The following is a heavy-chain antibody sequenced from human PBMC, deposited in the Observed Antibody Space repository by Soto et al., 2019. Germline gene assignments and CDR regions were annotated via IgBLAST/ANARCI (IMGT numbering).Heavy chain of an antibody. CDR3: AKVHAPAAGTIAFDI. CDR2: ISYDGSNK. Sequence: QVQLVESGGGVVQPGRSLRLSCAASGFTFSSYGMHWVRQAPGKGLEWVAVISYDGSNKYYADSVKGRFTISRDNSKNTLYLQMNSLRAEDTAVYYCAKVHAPAAGTIAFDIWGQGTMVTVSS. D-gene: IGHD6-13*01. CDR1: GFTFSSYG. J-gene: IGHJ3*02. V-gene: IGHV3-30*18.